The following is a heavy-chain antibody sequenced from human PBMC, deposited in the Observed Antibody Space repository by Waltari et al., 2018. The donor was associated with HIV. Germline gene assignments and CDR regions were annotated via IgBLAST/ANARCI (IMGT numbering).Heavy chain of an antibody. CDR3: ARGPAGGTNRPTYFDY. CDR2: IGRGSTDI. V-gene: IGHV3-48*02. Sequence: EVQLVESGGGLVQPGGSLRLSCAASGFASDFFSLNWVRPTPGKGRGWGWYIGRGSTDIYYADSVKGRFTVSRDSAKKSIFMQMNSLRDEDTAVYFCARGPAGGTNRPTYFDYWGQGILVTVS. CDR1: GFASDFFS. J-gene: IGHJ4*02. D-gene: IGHD2-8*02.